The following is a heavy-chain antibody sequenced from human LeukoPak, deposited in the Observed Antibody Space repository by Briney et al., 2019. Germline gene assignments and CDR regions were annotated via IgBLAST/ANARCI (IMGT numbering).Heavy chain of an antibody. V-gene: IGHV4-59*01. CDR2: VYYSGNT. J-gene: IGHJ4*02. D-gene: IGHD3-10*01. Sequence: SETLSLTCTVSSGSISSYYWSWIRQPPGKGLEWIGYVYYSGNTNYNPSLKSRVTISVDTSKNQFSLKLSSVTAADTAIYYCARVNYGSGSPDYWGQGTLVTVSS. CDR1: SGSISSYY. CDR3: ARVNYGSGSPDY.